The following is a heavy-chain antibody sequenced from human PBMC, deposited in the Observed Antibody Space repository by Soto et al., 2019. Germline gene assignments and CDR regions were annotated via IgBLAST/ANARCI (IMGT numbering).Heavy chain of an antibody. CDR1: GFTFSSYG. CDR3: AKEAHPWIQLWSPTHFDY. J-gene: IGHJ4*02. D-gene: IGHD5-18*01. Sequence: PGGSLRLSCAASGFTFSSYGMHWVRQAPGKGLEWVAVISYDGSNKYYADSVKGRFTISRDNSKNTLYLQMNSLRAEDTAVYYCAKEAHPWIQLWSPTHFDYWGQGTLVTVSS. V-gene: IGHV3-30*18. CDR2: ISYDGSNK.